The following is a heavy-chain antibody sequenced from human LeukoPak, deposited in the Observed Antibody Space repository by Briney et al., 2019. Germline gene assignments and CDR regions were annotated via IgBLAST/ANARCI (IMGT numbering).Heavy chain of an antibody. CDR1: GFTLSSYA. CDR3: AKNRYGYGDYATFDY. J-gene: IGHJ4*02. Sequence: GGSLRLSCAASGFTLSSYAMSWVRQAPGKGLEWVSAISGSGGSTYYADSVKGRFTISRDNSKNTLYLQMNSLRAEDTAVYYCAKNRYGYGDYATFDYWGQGTLVTVSS. D-gene: IGHD4-17*01. CDR2: ISGSGGST. V-gene: IGHV3-23*01.